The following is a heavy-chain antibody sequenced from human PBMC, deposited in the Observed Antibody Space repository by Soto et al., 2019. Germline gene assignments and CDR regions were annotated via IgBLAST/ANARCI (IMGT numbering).Heavy chain of an antibody. D-gene: IGHD3-22*01. CDR3: GDPRYYYDSSGLLEDDI. J-gene: IGHJ3*02. CDR2: ICCGGSNK. V-gene: IGHV3-30*04. CDR1: GFTFRDYP. Sequence: PGGSLRLSCAVFGFTFRDYPMYWVRQAPGKGLEWVAVICCGGSNKYYADSVKGRFTISRDNSKNTLYLQMNSLRAEDTAVYYCGDPRYYYDSSGLLEDDIWGQGTMVTVSS.